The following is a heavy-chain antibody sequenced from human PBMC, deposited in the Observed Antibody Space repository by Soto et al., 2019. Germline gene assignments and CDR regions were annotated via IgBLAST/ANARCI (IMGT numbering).Heavy chain of an antibody. Sequence: QVQLVQSGAEVKKPGASVKVSCKASGYTFTSYYMHWVRQAPGQGLEWMGIINPSCGSTSYAQKFQGRVTMTRDTSTSTVYMELSSLRSEDTAVYYCARDPGSGSYYNFYFDYWGQGTLVTVSS. J-gene: IGHJ4*02. D-gene: IGHD3-10*01. V-gene: IGHV1-46*03. CDR1: GYTFTSYY. CDR3: ARDPGSGSYYNFYFDY. CDR2: INPSCGST.